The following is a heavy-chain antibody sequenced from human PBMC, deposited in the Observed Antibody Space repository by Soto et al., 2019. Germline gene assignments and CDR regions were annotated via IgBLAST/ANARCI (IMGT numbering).Heavy chain of an antibody. CDR1: VFTFSSYA. J-gene: IGHJ4*02. V-gene: IGHV3-30-3*01. D-gene: IGHD1-1*01. Sequence: GPLRRSCAASVFTFSSYAMHWVRQAPGKGLEWEAVISYDGSNKYYADSVKGRFTISRDNSKNTLYLQMNSLRAEDTAVYYCARAGTTFLYYFDYSGQGTLVTVPS. CDR3: ARAGTTFLYYFDY. CDR2: ISYDGSNK.